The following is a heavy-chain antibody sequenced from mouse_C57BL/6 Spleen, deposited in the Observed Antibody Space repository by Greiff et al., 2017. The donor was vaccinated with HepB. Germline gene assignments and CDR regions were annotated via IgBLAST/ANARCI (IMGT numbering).Heavy chain of an antibody. CDR3: ARYYYGSDWYFDV. J-gene: IGHJ1*03. Sequence: VHVKQSGPELVKPGASVKMSCKASGYTFTDYNMHWVKQSHGKSLEWIGYINPNNGGTSYNQKFKGKATLTVNKSSSTAYMELRSLTSEDSAVYYCARYYYGSDWYFDVWGTGTTVTVSS. CDR1: GYTFTDYN. D-gene: IGHD1-1*01. V-gene: IGHV1-22*01. CDR2: INPNNGGT.